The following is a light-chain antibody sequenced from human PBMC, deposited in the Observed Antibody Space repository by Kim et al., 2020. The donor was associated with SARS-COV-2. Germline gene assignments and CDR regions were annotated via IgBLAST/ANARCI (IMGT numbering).Light chain of an antibody. CDR1: SNDVGSYNR. V-gene: IGLV2-18*02. CDR2: EVS. CDR3: SSYTSTTTVV. Sequence: QSALTQPPSVSGSPGQSVTISCTGTSNDVGSYNRVSWYQQPPGTAPKLIIYEVSNRPSGVPDRFSGSKSGNTASLTISGLQAEDEADYYCSSYTSTTTVVFGGGTQLTVL. J-gene: IGLJ2*01.